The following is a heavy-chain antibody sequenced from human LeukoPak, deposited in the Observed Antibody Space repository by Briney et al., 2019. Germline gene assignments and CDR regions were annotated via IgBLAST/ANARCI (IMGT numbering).Heavy chain of an antibody. CDR1: GGSFSGYY. V-gene: IGHV4-34*01. Sequence: SETLSLTCAVYGGSFSGYYWSWTRQPPGKGLEWIGEINHSGSTNYNPSLKSRVTISVDTSKNQFSLKLSSVTAADTAVYYCARDPTLYCSSTSCYSGWFDPWGQGTLVTVSS. D-gene: IGHD2-2*01. CDR2: INHSGST. CDR3: ARDPTLYCSSTSCYSGWFDP. J-gene: IGHJ5*02.